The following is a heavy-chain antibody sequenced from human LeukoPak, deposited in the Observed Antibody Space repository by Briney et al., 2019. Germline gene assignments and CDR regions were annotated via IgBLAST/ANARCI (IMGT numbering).Heavy chain of an antibody. CDR2: IWYDGSNK. CDR3: AREAVDTATVTGIDY. Sequence: GGSLRLSCAASGFTFSSYGMHWVRQAPGKGLEWVAVIWYDGSNKYYADSVKGRFTISRDNSKNTLYLQMNGLRAEDTAVYYCAREAVDTATVTGIDYWGQGTLVTVSS. CDR1: GFTFSSYG. J-gene: IGHJ4*02. V-gene: IGHV3-33*01. D-gene: IGHD5-18*01.